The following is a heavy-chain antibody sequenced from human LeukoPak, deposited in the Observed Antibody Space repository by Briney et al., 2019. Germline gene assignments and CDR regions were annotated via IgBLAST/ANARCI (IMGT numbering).Heavy chain of an antibody. CDR1: GYTFTGYY. CDR3: ARDRYSSGWYFDS. V-gene: IGHV1-2*02. CDR2: INPNSGGT. D-gene: IGHD6-19*01. Sequence: ASVKVSCKASGYTFTGYYMHWVRQAPGQGLEWMGWINPNSGGTNYAQKFQGRVTMTRDTSISTAYMELSRLRSDDTAVFYCARDRYSSGWYFDSWGQGTLVTVSS. J-gene: IGHJ4*02.